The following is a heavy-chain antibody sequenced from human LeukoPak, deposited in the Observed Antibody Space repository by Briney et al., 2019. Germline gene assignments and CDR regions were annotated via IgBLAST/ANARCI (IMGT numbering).Heavy chain of an antibody. V-gene: IGHV1-3*01. CDR3: ARGPNGSGSYYNMAFDY. CDR2: INAGNGNT. D-gene: IGHD3-10*01. CDR1: GYTFTSYA. Sequence: ASVKVSCKASGYTFTSYAMHWVRQAPGQRLEWMGWINAGNGNTKYSQKFQGRVTFTRDTSASTAYMELSSLRPEDTAVYYCARGPNGSGSYYNMAFDYWGQGTLVTVSS. J-gene: IGHJ4*02.